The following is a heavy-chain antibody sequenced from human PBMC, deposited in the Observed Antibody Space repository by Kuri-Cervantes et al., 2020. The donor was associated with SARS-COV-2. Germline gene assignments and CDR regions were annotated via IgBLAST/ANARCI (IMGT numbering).Heavy chain of an antibody. CDR1: GGSISSSSYY. V-gene: IGHV4-39*01. D-gene: IGHD4-11*01. CDR3: ASPGYSKGWPFDY. Sequence: SETLSPTCTVSGGSISSSSYYWGWIRQPPGKGLEWIGSIYYSGSTYYNTSLKSRVTISVDTSKNQFSLKLSSVTAADTAVYYCASPGYSKGWPFDYWGQGTLVTVSS. J-gene: IGHJ4*02. CDR2: IYYSGST.